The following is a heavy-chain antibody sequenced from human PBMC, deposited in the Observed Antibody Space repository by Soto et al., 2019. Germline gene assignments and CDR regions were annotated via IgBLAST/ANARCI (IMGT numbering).Heavy chain of an antibody. Sequence: GGSLRLSCAASGFTFSSYGMHWVRQAPGKGLKWVTVISYDGSNKYYADSVKGRFTISRDNAKNSLYLQMNSLRAEDTAVYYCARVVGAYCGGDCYYGMDVWGQGTTVTVSS. CDR2: ISYDGSNK. V-gene: IGHV3-30*03. D-gene: IGHD2-21*01. J-gene: IGHJ6*02. CDR3: ARVVGAYCGGDCYYGMDV. CDR1: GFTFSSYG.